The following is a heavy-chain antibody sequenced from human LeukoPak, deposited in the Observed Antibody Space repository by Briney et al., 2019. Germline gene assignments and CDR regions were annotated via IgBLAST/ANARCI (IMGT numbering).Heavy chain of an antibody. J-gene: IGHJ5*02. Sequence: SETLSLTCTVSGGSIRSYYWGWIRQPPGKGLEWIGYIYYSGSTNYNPSLKSRVSISVDTSKNQFSLKLSSVTAADTAVYYCARTGSTVTMLYPFDPWGQGTLVTVSS. V-gene: IGHV4-59*01. CDR3: ARTGSTVTMLYPFDP. CDR1: GGSIRSYY. D-gene: IGHD4-17*01. CDR2: IYYSGST.